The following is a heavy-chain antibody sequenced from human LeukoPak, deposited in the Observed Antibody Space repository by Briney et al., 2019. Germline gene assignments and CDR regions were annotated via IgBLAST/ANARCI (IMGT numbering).Heavy chain of an antibody. CDR3: AGGAGSTRVYYYYYMDV. Sequence: GGSLRLSCVASGFTFTNYAVHWVRQAPGKGLEWVALISYDGSNKYYADSVKGRFTISRDNSKNTLYLQMNSLRAEDTAVYYCAGGAGSTRVYYYYYMDVWGKGTTVTVSS. J-gene: IGHJ6*03. D-gene: IGHD2-2*01. CDR2: ISYDGSNK. CDR1: GFTFTNYA. V-gene: IGHV3-30-3*01.